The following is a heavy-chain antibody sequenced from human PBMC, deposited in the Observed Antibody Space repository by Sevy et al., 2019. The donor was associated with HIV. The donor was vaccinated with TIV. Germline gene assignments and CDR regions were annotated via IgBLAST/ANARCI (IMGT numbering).Heavy chain of an antibody. CDR3: ASSYYEGSGYSPLYYYGMDV. CDR1: GGTFSNYA. D-gene: IGHD3-22*01. CDR2: FIPMFDTA. V-gene: IGHV1-69*13. J-gene: IGHJ6*02. Sequence: ASVKVSCKASGGTFSNYAISWVRQAPGQGLEWMGGFIPMFDTANSAQKFQGRVTLTADGSTSTAYMELGSLRSEDTAVYYVASSYYEGSGYSPLYYYGMDVWGQGTTVTVSS.